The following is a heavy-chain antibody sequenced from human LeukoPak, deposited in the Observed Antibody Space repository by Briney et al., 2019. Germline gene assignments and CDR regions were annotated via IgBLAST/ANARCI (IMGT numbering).Heavy chain of an antibody. Sequence: GASVRVSCKVSGYTLTELSMHWVRQAPGKGLEWMGGFDPEDGETIYAQKFQGRVTMTEDTSTDTAYMELSSLRSEDTAVYYCASWTLNPSGYERGIQLWLYYFDYWGQGTLVTVSS. V-gene: IGHV1-24*01. J-gene: IGHJ4*02. CDR3: ASWTLNPSGYERGIQLWLYYFDY. D-gene: IGHD5-18*01. CDR1: GYTLTELS. CDR2: FDPEDGET.